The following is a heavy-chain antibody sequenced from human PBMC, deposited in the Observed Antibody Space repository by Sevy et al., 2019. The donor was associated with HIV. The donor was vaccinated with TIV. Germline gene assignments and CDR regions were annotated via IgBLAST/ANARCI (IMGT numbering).Heavy chain of an antibody. CDR1: GFTVNINY. CDR3: ARGKSGYGYALIY. J-gene: IGHJ4*02. CDR2: IHSDDTT. D-gene: IGHD5-18*01. V-gene: IGHV3-66*01. Sequence: GGSLRLSCAASGFTVNINYMTWVRQAPGKGLEGVSVIHSDDTTYHADSVKDRFTISRDNFKNTLYLHMSSLRAEDTAVYYCARGKSGYGYALIYWGQGTLVTVSS.